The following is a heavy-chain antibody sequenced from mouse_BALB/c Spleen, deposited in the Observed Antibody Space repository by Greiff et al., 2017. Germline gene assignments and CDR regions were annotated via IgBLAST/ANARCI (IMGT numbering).Heavy chain of an antibody. Sequence: VQLKQSGPELVKPGASVKMSCKASGYTFTSYVMHWVKQKPGQGLEWIGYINPYNDGTKYNEKFKGKATLTSDKSSSTAYMELSSLTSEDSAVYYCARNELSYWYFDVWGAGTTVTVSS. J-gene: IGHJ1*01. CDR3: ARNELSYWYFDV. CDR2: INPYNDGT. CDR1: GYTFTSYV. V-gene: IGHV1-14*01.